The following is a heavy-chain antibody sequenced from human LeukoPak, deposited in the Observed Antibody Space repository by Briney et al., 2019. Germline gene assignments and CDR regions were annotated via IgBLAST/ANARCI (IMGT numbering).Heavy chain of an antibody. CDR1: GFTFSSYW. Sequence: GGSLRLSCAASGFTFSSYWMHWVRQAPGKGLVWVSRINTDGSRTNYADSVKGRFTISRDNAKNTLYLQMNSLRDEDTAVYYCARDINGHYDYWGQGTLVTVPS. CDR2: INTDGSRT. CDR3: ARDINGHYDY. D-gene: IGHD3-22*01. V-gene: IGHV3-74*01. J-gene: IGHJ4*02.